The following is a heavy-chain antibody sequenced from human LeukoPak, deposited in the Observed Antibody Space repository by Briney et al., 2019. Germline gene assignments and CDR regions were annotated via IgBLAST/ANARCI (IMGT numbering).Heavy chain of an antibody. CDR2: ISSSSSYI. D-gene: IGHD2-2*01. V-gene: IGHV3-21*01. CDR3: ARDLRYCSSTSCYPTKGYYFDY. Sequence: GGSLRLSCAASGITVSSNYMSWVRQAPGKGLEWVSSISSSSSYIYYADSVKGRFTISRDNAKNSLYLQMNSLRAEDTAVYYCARDLRYCSSTSCYPTKGYYFDYWGQGTLVTVSS. J-gene: IGHJ4*02. CDR1: GITVSSNY.